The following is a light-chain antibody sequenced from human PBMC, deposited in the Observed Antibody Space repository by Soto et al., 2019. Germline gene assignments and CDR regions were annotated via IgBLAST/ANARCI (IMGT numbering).Light chain of an antibody. CDR2: AVS. V-gene: IGLV2-23*02. CDR3: CSYAGSSAFPFG. Sequence: QSVLTQPASVSGSPEQSITISCTGTSSDVGGYAVFSWNLKYLRKTTKLMIYAVSERREGVSNSFSGFKSANTASLTISGLPAADEADYDCCSYAGSSAFPFGFGPGTEVTV. CDR1: SSDVGGYAV. J-gene: IGLJ1*01.